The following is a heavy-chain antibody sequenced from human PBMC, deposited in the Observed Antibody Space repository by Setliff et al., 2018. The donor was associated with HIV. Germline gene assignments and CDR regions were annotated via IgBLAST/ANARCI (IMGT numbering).Heavy chain of an antibody. CDR1: GHTFSNSD. V-gene: IGHV1-8*01. D-gene: IGHD3-10*01. J-gene: IGHJ6*04. Sequence: ASVKVSCKASGHTFSNSDIHWVRRATGQGLEWMGWMNPNTGVAGYALKFQGRVTMTRDTSIRTAYMELSSLTSEDTAVYWCASGKGVGGVIITGGLDVWGKGTTVTVSS. CDR3: ASGKGVGGVIITGGLDV. CDR2: MNPNTGVA.